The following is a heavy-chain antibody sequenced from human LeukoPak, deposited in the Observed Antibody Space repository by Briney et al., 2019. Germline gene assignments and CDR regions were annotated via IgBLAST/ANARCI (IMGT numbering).Heavy chain of an antibody. CDR3: ARRAPSAGYFDL. CDR2: IYYGGST. CDR1: GGSISSGGYY. J-gene: IGHJ2*01. V-gene: IGHV4-31*03. Sequence: PSETLSLTCTVSGGSISSGGYYWSWIRQHPGTGLEWIGYIYYGGSTYYNPSLQSRVTISMDTSKNQFSLNLSSVTAADTAVYYCARRAPSAGYFDLWGRGTLVTVSS.